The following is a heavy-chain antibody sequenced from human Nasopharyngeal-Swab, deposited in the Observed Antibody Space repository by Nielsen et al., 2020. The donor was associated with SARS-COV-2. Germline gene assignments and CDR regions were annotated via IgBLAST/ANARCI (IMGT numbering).Heavy chain of an antibody. Sequence: GESLKISCAASGFTFSSYAMSWVRQAPGKGLEWVSATSGSGGSTYYADSVKGRFTISRDNSKNTLYLQMNSLRAEDTAVYYCARGGGSYFGAFDYWGQGTLVTVSS. D-gene: IGHD1-26*01. CDR1: GFTFSSYA. CDR2: TSGSGGST. J-gene: IGHJ4*02. V-gene: IGHV3-23*01. CDR3: ARGGGSYFGAFDY.